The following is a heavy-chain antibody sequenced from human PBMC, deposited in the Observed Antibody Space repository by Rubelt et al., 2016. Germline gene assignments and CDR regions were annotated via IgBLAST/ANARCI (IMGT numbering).Heavy chain of an antibody. CDR3: ARGIRTNGGVSY. Sequence: IRSKANSYATAYAASVKGRLTISRDDSKNTAYLQMNSLRAEDTAVYYCARGIRTNGGVSYWGQGTLVTVSS. J-gene: IGHJ4*02. CDR2: IRSKANSYAT. D-gene: IGHD3-16*01. V-gene: IGHV3-73*01.